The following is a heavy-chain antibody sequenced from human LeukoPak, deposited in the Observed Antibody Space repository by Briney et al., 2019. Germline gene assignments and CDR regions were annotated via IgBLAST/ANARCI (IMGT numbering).Heavy chain of an antibody. D-gene: IGHD2-15*01. Sequence: PSETLSLTCTVSGYSINSGYFWGWVRQPPGKGPEWIGSIFHTGDVYYNPSLRSRVTLSIDTSRNQVSLKVTSVTTADTALYYCARVVASTSIDSWGQGILVTVSS. J-gene: IGHJ4*02. CDR1: GYSINSGYF. V-gene: IGHV4-38-2*02. CDR2: IFHTGDV. CDR3: ARVVASTSIDS.